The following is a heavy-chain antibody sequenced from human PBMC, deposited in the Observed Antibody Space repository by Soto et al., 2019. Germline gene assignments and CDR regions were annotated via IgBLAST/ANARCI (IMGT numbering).Heavy chain of an antibody. J-gene: IGHJ4*02. D-gene: IGHD3-22*01. V-gene: IGHV3-23*01. CDR1: GFTFSSYA. Sequence: PGGSLRLSCAASGFTFSSYAMSWVRQAPGKGLEWVSAISGSGGSTYYADSVKGRFTISRDNSKNTLYLQMNSLRAEDTAVYYCAKAFKGDDSSGYYWSGLASGVGAFDYWGQGTLVTVSS. CDR2: ISGSGGST. CDR3: AKAFKGDDSSGYYWSGLASGVGAFDY.